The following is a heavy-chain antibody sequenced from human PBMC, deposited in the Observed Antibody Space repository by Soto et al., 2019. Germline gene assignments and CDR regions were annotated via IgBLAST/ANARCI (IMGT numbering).Heavy chain of an antibody. J-gene: IGHJ5*02. Sequence: ASVKVSCKASGYTFTGYYMHWVRQAPGQGLEWMGWINPNSGGTNYAQKFQGWVTMTMDTSISTAYMELSRLRSDDTAAKYCAEGGGSYPTSNWFDPWGQGTLVTVSS. CDR2: INPNSGGT. V-gene: IGHV1-2*04. CDR1: GYTFTGYY. CDR3: AEGGGSYPTSNWFDP. D-gene: IGHD1-26*01.